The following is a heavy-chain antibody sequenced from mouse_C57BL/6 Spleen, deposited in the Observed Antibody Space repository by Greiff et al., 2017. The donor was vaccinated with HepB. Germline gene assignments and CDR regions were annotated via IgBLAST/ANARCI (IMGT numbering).Heavy chain of an antibody. CDR2: ISSGGSYT. J-gene: IGHJ2*01. D-gene: IGHD2-4*01. V-gene: IGHV5-6*01. CDR1: GFTFSSYG. Sequence: EVQGVESGGDLVKPGGSLKLSCAASGFTFSSYGMSWVRQTPDKRLEWVATISSGGSYTYYPDSVKGRFTISRDNAKNTLYLQMSSLKSEDTAMYYCARMYDYDNYFDYWGQGTTLTVSS. CDR3: ARMYDYDNYFDY.